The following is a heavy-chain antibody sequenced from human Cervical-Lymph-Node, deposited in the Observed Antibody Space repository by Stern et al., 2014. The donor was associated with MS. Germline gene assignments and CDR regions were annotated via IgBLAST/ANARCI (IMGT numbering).Heavy chain of an antibody. Sequence: QVQLVQSGAEVKKAGASVRASCKASGFTFTGFYIHWVRQAPGQGLEWMGRVNLYTEATHYAPKFQGRVSMTRDTSVTTAYMDLTSLTSDDTAVYYCARGNNDYTWGRHLDFWGQGTLVTVSS. CDR2: VNLYTEAT. CDR1: GFTFTGFY. CDR3: ARGNNDYTWGRHLDF. V-gene: IGHV1-2*06. J-gene: IGHJ4*02. D-gene: IGHD3-16*01.